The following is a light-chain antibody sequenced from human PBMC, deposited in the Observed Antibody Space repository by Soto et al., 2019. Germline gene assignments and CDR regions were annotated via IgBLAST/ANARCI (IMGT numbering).Light chain of an antibody. J-gene: IGLJ3*02. CDR1: SSDVGGYNY. Sequence: QSVLTQPRSVSGSPGQSVTISCTGTSSDVGGYNYVSWYQQHPGKAPKLMIYDVSKRPSGVPDRFSGSKSGNTASLTISGLQAEDEADYYCCSYAGSYTWVFGGGTKLTVL. V-gene: IGLV2-11*01. CDR2: DVS. CDR3: CSYAGSYTWV.